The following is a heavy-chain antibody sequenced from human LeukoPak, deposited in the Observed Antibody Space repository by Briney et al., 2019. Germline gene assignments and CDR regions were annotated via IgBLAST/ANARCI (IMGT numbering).Heavy chain of an antibody. CDR2: IHPSGGST. J-gene: IGHJ5*02. D-gene: IGHD3-9*01. CDR3: ARDHPLRYSDWSLGNWFDP. V-gene: IGHV1-46*01. CDR1: GYTFTSYY. Sequence: GASVKVSCKASGYTFTSYYMHWVRQAPGQGLEWMGIIHPSGGSTSYAQKFQGRVTMTRVMSTSTVYMELSSLRSEDTAVYYCARDHPLRYSDWSLGNWFDPWGQGTLVTVSS.